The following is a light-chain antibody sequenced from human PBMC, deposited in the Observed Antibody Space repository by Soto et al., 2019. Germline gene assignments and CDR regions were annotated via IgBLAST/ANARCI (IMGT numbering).Light chain of an antibody. CDR3: QKYNSAPRA. Sequence: DIQMTQSPSSLSATVGDRVTITCRASQGISNYLAWYQQKPGQVPKLLIYAASTLQSGVPSRFSGSGSGTDFTLNISTLQSEDAATYYCQKYNSAPRAFGQGTKVEIK. V-gene: IGKV1-27*01. CDR2: AAS. J-gene: IGKJ1*01. CDR1: QGISNY.